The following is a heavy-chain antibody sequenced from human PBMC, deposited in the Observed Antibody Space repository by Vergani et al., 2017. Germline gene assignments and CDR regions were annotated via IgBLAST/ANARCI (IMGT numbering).Heavy chain of an antibody. V-gene: IGHV3-48*04. J-gene: IGHJ4*02. D-gene: IGHD7-27*01. CDR1: GFTFSSYS. Sequence: EVQLVESGGGLVQPGGSLRLSCAASGFTFSSYSMNWVRQAPGKGLEWVSYISSSSSTIYYADSVKGRFTISRDNAKNSLYLQMNSLRAEDTAVYYCARPGADYYFDYWGQGTLVTVSS. CDR2: ISSSSSTI. CDR3: ARPGADYYFDY.